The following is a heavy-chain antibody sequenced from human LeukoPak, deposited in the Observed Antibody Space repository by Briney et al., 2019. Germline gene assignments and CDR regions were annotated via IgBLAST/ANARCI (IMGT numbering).Heavy chain of an antibody. CDR1: GFTFNTYG. CDR3: AEDRSYYGAGSFFEY. D-gene: IGHD3-10*01. J-gene: IGHJ4*02. V-gene: IGHV3-30*18. CDR2: LSYDGSDK. Sequence: PGGSLRLSCAASGFTFNTYGMHWVRQAPGKGLEWVAALSYDGSDKWYTDSVKGRFTISRDNSENTVYLQMNSLRTEDTAVYYCAEDRSYYGAGSFFEYWGQGTLVIVSS.